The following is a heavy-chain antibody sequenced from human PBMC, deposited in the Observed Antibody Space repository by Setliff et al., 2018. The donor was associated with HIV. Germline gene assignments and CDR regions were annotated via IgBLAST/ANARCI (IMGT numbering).Heavy chain of an antibody. Sequence: GGSLRLSCAATGFTFSSYVLHWVRQAPGKGLEWVAVMSTGGGIKICADSVKGRFTISRDNSKNTLYVQMNSLRADDTAVYYCARESTAMGLDNWGPGTLVTVSS. D-gene: IGHD5-18*01. V-gene: IGHV3-30-3*01. CDR2: MSTGGGIK. J-gene: IGHJ4*02. CDR1: GFTFSSYV. CDR3: ARESTAMGLDN.